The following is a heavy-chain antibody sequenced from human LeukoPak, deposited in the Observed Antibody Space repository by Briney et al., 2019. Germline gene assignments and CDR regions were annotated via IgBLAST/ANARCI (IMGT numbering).Heavy chain of an antibody. CDR1: GGTFSSYA. V-gene: IGHV1-69*06. J-gene: IGHJ3*02. CDR3: ARDTGTAVAGILFGAFDI. Sequence: SVKVPCKASGGTFSSYAISWVRQAPGQGLEWMGGIIPIFGTANYAQKFQGRVTITADKSTSTAYMELSSLRSEDTAVYYCARDTGTAVAGILFGAFDIWGQGTMVTVSS. D-gene: IGHD6-19*01. CDR2: IIPIFGTA.